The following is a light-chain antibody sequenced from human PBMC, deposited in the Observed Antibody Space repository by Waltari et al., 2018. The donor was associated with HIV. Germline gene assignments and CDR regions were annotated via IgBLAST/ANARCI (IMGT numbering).Light chain of an antibody. Sequence: QSALTQPASVSGSPGQSITISCSGPTSHIDAYYSFSWYQQHPGKAPKLIIFEVTYRPSGVSSRCSGSRSGTTASLTISGLQPEDEADYFCCSQATSGSLMFGGGTRLTVL. CDR2: EVT. V-gene: IGLV2-14*03. CDR1: TSHIDAYYS. J-gene: IGLJ3*02. CDR3: CSQATSGSLM.